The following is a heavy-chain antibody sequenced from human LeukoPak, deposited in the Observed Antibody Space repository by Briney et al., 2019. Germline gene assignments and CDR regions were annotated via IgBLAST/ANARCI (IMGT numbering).Heavy chain of an antibody. D-gene: IGHD4-17*01. CDR3: AKSSTVTTEVWYFDL. CDR1: GFTFSSYA. Sequence: GGSLRLSCAASGFTFSSYAMHWVRQAPGKGLEWVAVISYDGKVTYYADSVKGRFTISRDNSKNTLYLQMNSLRAEDTAVYYCAKSSTVTTEVWYFDLWGRGTLVTVSS. CDR2: ISYDGKVT. J-gene: IGHJ2*01. V-gene: IGHV3-30*18.